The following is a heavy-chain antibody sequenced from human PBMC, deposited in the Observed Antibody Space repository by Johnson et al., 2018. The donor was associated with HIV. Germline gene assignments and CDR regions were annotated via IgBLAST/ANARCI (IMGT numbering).Heavy chain of an antibody. CDR3: AREGAWEVRPGAFDI. CDR2: IKQDGSEK. CDR1: GFTFSNYW. Sequence: VQLVESGGGLVQPGGSLRLSCAASGFTFSNYWMSWVRQAPGKGLEWVVNIKQDGSEKYYVDSVKGRFTISRDNSKNTLYLQMNSLRAEDTAVYYCAREGAWEVRPGAFDIWGQGTMVTVSS. V-gene: IGHV3-7*01. D-gene: IGHD1-26*01. J-gene: IGHJ3*02.